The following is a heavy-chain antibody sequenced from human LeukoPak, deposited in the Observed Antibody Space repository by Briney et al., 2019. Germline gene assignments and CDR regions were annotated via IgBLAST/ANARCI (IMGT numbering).Heavy chain of an antibody. CDR3: AKDPLTLPLPV. J-gene: IGHJ6*04. V-gene: IGHV3-23*01. CDR2: ISGSGGST. D-gene: IGHD2-15*01. Sequence: LSLTCTVSGGSISSGGYSWSWIRQPPGKGLEWVSAISGSGGSTYYADSVEGRFTISRDNSKNTLYLQMNSLRAEDTAVYYCAKDPLTLPLPVWGKGTTVTVSS. CDR1: GGSISSGGYS.